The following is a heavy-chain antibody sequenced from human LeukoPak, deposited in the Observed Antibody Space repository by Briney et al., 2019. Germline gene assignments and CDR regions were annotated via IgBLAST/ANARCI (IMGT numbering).Heavy chain of an antibody. Sequence: GGSLRLSCATTGFTFSAYAMSWVRQAPGKGLEWVSTITGGGDATYHADSVMGRFTISRDNSKNTLSLQLNSLRAEDTAVYYCAKSWGSGTYTFDYWGRGILVTVSS. V-gene: IGHV3-23*01. CDR1: GFTFSAYA. CDR3: AKSWGSGTYTFDY. D-gene: IGHD3-10*01. CDR2: ITGGGDAT. J-gene: IGHJ4*02.